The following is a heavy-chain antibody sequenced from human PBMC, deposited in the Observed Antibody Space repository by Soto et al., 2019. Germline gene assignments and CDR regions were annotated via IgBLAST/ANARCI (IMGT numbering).Heavy chain of an antibody. CDR3: ARTYYDSSGYAQGYFQH. J-gene: IGHJ1*01. V-gene: IGHV1-46*01. CDR2: INPSGGST. D-gene: IGHD3-22*01. Sequence: ASVKVSCKASGHTFTSYYMHWVRQAPGKGLEWMGIINPSGGSTSYAQKFQGRVTMTRDTSTSTVYMELSSLRSEDTAVYYCARTYYDSSGYAQGYFQHWGQGTLVTVSS. CDR1: GHTFTSYY.